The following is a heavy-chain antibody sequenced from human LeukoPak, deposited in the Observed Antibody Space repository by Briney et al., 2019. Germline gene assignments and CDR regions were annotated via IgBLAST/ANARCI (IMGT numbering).Heavy chain of an antibody. CDR1: GGSISSSSYY. Sequence: SETLSLTCTVSGGSISSSSYYWGWIRQPPGRGLEWIGSIYHGGSTYYNPSLKSRVTISVDTSKNQFSLKLSSVTAADTAVYYCARGPTQVYYYYMDVWGKGTTVTISS. CDR3: ARGPTQVYYYYMDV. V-gene: IGHV4-39*07. J-gene: IGHJ6*03. CDR2: IYHGGST.